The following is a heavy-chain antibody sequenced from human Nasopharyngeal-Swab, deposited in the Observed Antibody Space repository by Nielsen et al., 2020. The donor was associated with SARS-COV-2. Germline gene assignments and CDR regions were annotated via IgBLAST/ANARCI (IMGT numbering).Heavy chain of an antibody. CDR3: ARNLLGFIALDY. V-gene: IGHV3-7*02. CDR2: IKEDGTYR. D-gene: IGHD3-16*02. CDR1: GSTSSSYW. Sequence: GGSLRLSRAASGSTSSSYWVSWFRQAPGKGLQWVASIKEDGTYRTHADSVRGRFTISRDNAKNSLYLQMNSLRAGDTAIYYCARNLLGFIALDYWGQGTLVTVSS. J-gene: IGHJ4*02.